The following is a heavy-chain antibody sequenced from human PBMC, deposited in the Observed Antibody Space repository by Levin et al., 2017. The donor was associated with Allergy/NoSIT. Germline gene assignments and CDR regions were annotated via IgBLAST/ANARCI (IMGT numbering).Heavy chain of an antibody. CDR3: ASPEQPTL. D-gene: IGHD6-13*01. CDR1: GFTFSSYA. V-gene: IGHV3-30*04. CDR2: ISYDGSNK. Sequence: PGGSLRLSCAASGFTFSSYAMHWVRQAPGKGLEWVAVISYDGSNKYYADSVKGRFTISRDNSKNTLYLQMNSLRAEDTAVYYCASPEQPTLWGQGTLVTVSS. J-gene: IGHJ4*02.